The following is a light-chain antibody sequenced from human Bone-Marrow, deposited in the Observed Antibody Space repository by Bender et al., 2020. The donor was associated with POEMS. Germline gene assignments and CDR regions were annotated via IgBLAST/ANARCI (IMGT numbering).Light chain of an antibody. V-gene: IGLV2-11*01. CDR2: DVT. J-gene: IGLJ3*02. CDR1: SSDVGGYNY. CDR3: TSYSDSASANWL. Sequence: QSALTQPRSVSGSPGQSVTISCTGTSSDVGGYNYVSWYQQHPDKAPKVMIYDVTKRPSGVLDRFSGSKSGNTASLTISGLQAEDEADYYCTSYSDSASANWLFGGGTKLTVL.